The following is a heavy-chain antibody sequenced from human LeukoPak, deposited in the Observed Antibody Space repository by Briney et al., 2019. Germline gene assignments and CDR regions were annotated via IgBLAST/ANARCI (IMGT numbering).Heavy chain of an antibody. D-gene: IGHD2-2*02. V-gene: IGHV3-30*01. Sequence: GRSLRLSCAASGFTFSTYAIHWVRQAPGKGLEWVAVISYDGSNKYYADPVKGRFSISRDNSKNMLYLQMNSLRAEDTAVYYCARGRLVVVPAAISFLDYWGQGTLVTVSS. CDR1: GFTFSTYA. CDR3: ARGRLVVVPAAISFLDY. CDR2: ISYDGSNK. J-gene: IGHJ4*02.